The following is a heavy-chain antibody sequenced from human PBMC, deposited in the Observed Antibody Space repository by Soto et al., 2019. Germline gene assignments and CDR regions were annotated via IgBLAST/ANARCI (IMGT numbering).Heavy chain of an antibody. CDR2: IIGGGGSI. J-gene: IGHJ3*02. CDR1: GFTFSSYA. V-gene: IGHV3-23*01. CDR3: AKESRYSDNVRAFDM. Sequence: PGGSLRLSCAASGFTFSSYAMTWVRQAPGKGLEWVSSIIGGGGSIYNADSAKGRFTISRDNSKNTLYLQMNSLRAEDTAVYYCAKESRYSDNVRAFDMWGQGTMVTVSS. D-gene: IGHD3-16*02.